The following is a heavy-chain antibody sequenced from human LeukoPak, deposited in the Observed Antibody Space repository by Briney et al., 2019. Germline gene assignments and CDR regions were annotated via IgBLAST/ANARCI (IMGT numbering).Heavy chain of an antibody. Sequence: ASVKVSCKASGGTFSSYAISWVRQAPGQGLEWMGRIIPILGIANYAQKFQGRVTITADKSTSTTYMELSSLRSEDTAVYYCARDRWTMVRGVTIYYGMDVWGQGTTVTVSS. CDR1: GGTFSSYA. D-gene: IGHD3-10*01. CDR3: ARDRWTMVRGVTIYYGMDV. J-gene: IGHJ6*02. V-gene: IGHV1-69*04. CDR2: IIPILGIA.